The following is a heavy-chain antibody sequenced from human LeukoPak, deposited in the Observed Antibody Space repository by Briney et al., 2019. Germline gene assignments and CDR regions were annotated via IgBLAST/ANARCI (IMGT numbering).Heavy chain of an antibody. J-gene: IGHJ5*02. CDR2: IYHSGYA. V-gene: IGHV4-38-2*01. CDR1: GYSINSGYS. CDR3: ARNSSLTTLKGGWFDP. D-gene: IGHD4-11*01. Sequence: SETLSLTCGVSGYSINSGYSWTWLRQRPGKGLEWIGNIYHSGYAYYNPSLKSRVTISSDASKNQFSLRLSSVTAADTAVYYCARNSSLTTLKGGWFDPWGQGTLVTVSS.